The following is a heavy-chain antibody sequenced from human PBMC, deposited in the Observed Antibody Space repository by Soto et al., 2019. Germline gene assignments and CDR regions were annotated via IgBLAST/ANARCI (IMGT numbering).Heavy chain of an antibody. V-gene: IGHV4-4*02. D-gene: IGHD6-13*01. CDR1: VGSVSSSHW. J-gene: IGHJ4*02. CDR3: ARTEAAAGDFDS. CDR2: ISHSGST. Sequence: TLSLTCVVSVGSVSSSHWWSWVRQPPGKGLEWIGEISHSGSTTSKPSLKSRVTISLDKSKNHFSLKLSSVTAADTAMYYCARTEAAAGDFDSWGQGILVTVSS.